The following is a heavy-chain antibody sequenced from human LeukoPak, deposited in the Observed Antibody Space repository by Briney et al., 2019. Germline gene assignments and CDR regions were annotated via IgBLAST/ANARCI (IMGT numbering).Heavy chain of an antibody. Sequence: GGSLRLSCAASGFIFSHYAMHWVRQAPGKGLEWVAVISYDGTNKYHANSVKGRFTISRDYSKNTLNLQMNTLRTEDTAVYYCARALVVGATTFDYWGQGTLVTVSS. V-gene: IGHV3-30*04. D-gene: IGHD1-26*01. CDR3: ARALVVGATTFDY. J-gene: IGHJ4*02. CDR2: ISYDGTNK. CDR1: GFIFSHYA.